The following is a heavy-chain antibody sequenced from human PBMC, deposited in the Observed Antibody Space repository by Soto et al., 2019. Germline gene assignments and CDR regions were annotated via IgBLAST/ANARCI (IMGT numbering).Heavy chain of an antibody. D-gene: IGHD3-10*01. CDR1: GYAISSGFY. Sequence: SETLSLTCDVSGYAISSGFYWAWIRQPPGKRLEWIGNIYFTGTTSYNPSLKTRVTMSVDTSKNQFSLRLSSVTAADTAVFYCARVRRIGMSGSPGDSWGQGTQGTVS. CDR2: IYFTGTT. J-gene: IGHJ4*02. V-gene: IGHV4-38-2*01. CDR3: ARVRRIGMSGSPGDS.